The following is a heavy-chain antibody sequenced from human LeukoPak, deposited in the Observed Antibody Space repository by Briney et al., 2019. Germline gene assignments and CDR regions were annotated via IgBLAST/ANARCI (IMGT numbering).Heavy chain of an antibody. Sequence: GRSLRLSCAPAGFSFSSYSMNWVRQAPGKGLEWVSSISSSSSYIYYAASVKSRFTISRDNDKNSLYVQMNSLRAEDTAVYYCAREPYSGLFDSWGQGTLVTVSS. CDR2: ISSSSSYI. J-gene: IGHJ4*02. CDR1: GFSFSSYS. CDR3: AREPYSGLFDS. D-gene: IGHD4-11*01. V-gene: IGHV3-21*01.